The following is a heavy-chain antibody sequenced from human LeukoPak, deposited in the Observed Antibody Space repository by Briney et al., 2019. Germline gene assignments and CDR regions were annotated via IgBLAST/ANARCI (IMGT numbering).Heavy chain of an antibody. J-gene: IGHJ4*02. CDR1: GGSIRNSF. V-gene: IGHV4-4*07. CDR3: ARDGPRSGYDLGHFDN. Sequence: LETLSLTCTVPGGSIRNSFWSWGRQRLGKGLECIWRLYSTGRSDYNPTLKSRITMSVDTSKNQFSLKLSSVTAADTAVYYCARDGPRSGYDLGHFDNLGQGTLVTASS. CDR2: LYSTGRS. D-gene: IGHD5-12*01.